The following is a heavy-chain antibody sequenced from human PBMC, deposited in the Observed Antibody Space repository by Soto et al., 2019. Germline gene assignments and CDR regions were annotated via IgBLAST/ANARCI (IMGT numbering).Heavy chain of an antibody. J-gene: IGHJ4*02. CDR3: ARDTHYSGYDQPNFDY. Sequence: EVQLLDSGGGLIQPGGSLKLSCAASGFTFSNHAMSWVRQAPGKGLEWVSSISGSGGSTYYADSVKGRVTISRDNSKNTLHLQMTSLRADDTAVYFCARDTHYSGYDQPNFDYWGQGTLVTVSS. V-gene: IGHV3-23*01. CDR2: ISGSGGST. D-gene: IGHD5-12*01. CDR1: GFTFSNHA.